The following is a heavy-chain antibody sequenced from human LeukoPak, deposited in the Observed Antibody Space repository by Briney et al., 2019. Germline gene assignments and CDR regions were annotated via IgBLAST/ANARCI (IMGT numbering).Heavy chain of an antibody. J-gene: IGHJ4*02. CDR2: INTDGRTT. CDR1: GFTFTTFW. D-gene: IGHD2-2*03. CDR3: ARDLHGSPDW. V-gene: IGHV3-74*01. Sequence: GGSLRLSCAAPGFTFTTFWMNWVRQAPGEGLVWVSLINTDGRTTTYADSVKGRFTISRDNAKNTLYLQMNSLRAEDTAVYYCARDLHGSPDWWGQGTLVTVSS.